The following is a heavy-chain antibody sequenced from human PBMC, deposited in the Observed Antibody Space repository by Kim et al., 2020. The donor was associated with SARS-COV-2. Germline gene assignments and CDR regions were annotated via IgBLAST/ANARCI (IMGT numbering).Heavy chain of an antibody. CDR1: GGSISSGDHY. J-gene: IGHJ6*02. V-gene: IGHV4-30-4*01. CDR3: ARAGLHIYYGMDV. CDR2: IYYSGST. D-gene: IGHD5-12*01. Sequence: SETLSLTCTVSGGSISSGDHYWSWIRQPPGKGLEWIGYIYYSGSTYYNPSLKSRVTISVDTSKNQLSLKLSSVTAAYTAVYYCARAGLHIYYGMDVWGQGTTVTVSS.